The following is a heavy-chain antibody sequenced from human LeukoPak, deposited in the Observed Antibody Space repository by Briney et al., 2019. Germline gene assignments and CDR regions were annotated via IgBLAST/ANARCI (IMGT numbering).Heavy chain of an antibody. D-gene: IGHD5-12*01. J-gene: IGHJ6*02. V-gene: IGHV1-8*01. Sequence: ASGKVSCKASGYTFTSYDINWVRQATGQGREWMGWMNPNSGNAGYAQKFQGRVTMTRNTAISTAYMELSSLRSEDTAVYYCARGWLLFNYYYYGMDVWGQGTTVTVSS. CDR1: GYTFTSYD. CDR2: MNPNSGNA. CDR3: ARGWLLFNYYYYGMDV.